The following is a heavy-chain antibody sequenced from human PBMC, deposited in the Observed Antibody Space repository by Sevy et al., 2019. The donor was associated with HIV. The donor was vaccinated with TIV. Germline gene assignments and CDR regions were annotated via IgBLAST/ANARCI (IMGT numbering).Heavy chain of an antibody. Sequence: GGSLRLSCAASGFAFYDYSMSWIRQAPGKGLEWVATLSFGCGKINYAESVKGRFTISRDNSKNSFYLQMDNLRVEDTALYYCAGEGCTRPHDYWCQGTRVTVSS. D-gene: IGHD2-8*01. CDR3: AGEGCTRPHDY. J-gene: IGHJ4*02. CDR1: GFAFYDYS. CDR2: LSFGCGKI. V-gene: IGHV3-23*01.